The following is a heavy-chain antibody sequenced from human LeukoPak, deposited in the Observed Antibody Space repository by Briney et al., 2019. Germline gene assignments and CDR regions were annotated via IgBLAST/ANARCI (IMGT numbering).Heavy chain of an antibody. V-gene: IGHV4-34*01. CDR2: VNHSGRT. J-gene: IGHJ6*03. CDR3: ASGIRGVIITTNYYNMDV. D-gene: IGHD3-10*01. Sequence: SETLSLTCAVYGXSFSGYYWSWVRQPPGKGLEWMGEVNHSGRTSYNPSLKSRVTISADTSKNQFSLRMTSLTAADTAVYYCASGIRGVIITTNYYNMDVWGPGTTVTVSS. CDR1: GXSFSGYY.